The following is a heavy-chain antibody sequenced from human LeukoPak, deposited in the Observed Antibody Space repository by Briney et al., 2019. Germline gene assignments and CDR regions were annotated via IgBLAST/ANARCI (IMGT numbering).Heavy chain of an antibody. J-gene: IGHJ4*02. CDR1: GFTFNNYA. CDR3: AKHSSGWFRDYFDD. CDR2: ISDSAGST. Sequence: GGSLRLSCAASGFTFNNYAMSWVRQAPGKGLEWVSGISDSAGSTFFADSVKGRFGISRDNSKNTVSLQMHSLRAEDTAIYYCAKHSSGWFRDYFDDWGRGTLVTVSS. V-gene: IGHV3-23*01. D-gene: IGHD6-19*01.